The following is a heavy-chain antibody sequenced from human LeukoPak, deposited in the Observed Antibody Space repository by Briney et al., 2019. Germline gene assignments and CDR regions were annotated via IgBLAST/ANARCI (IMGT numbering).Heavy chain of an antibody. CDR3: ARDAQRHDAFDI. V-gene: IGHV1-69*05. Sequence: SVKVSCKASGGTFSSYAISWVRQAPGQGLEWMGGIIPIFGTANYAQKFQGRVTITTDESTSTAYMELSSLRSEDTAVYYCARDAQRHDAFDIWGQGTMVTVSS. J-gene: IGHJ3*02. CDR2: IIPIFGTA. CDR1: GGTFSSYA.